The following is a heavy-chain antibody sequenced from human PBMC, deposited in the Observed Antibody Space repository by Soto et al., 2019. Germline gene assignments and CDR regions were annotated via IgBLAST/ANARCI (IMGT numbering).Heavy chain of an antibody. V-gene: IGHV4-31*03. CDR1: GGSISSGGYY. J-gene: IGHJ5*02. Sequence: SETLSLTCTVSGGSISSGGYYWSWIRQHPGKGLEWIGCIYYSGSTYYNPSLKSRVTISVDTSKNQFSLKLSSVTAADTAVYYCARDKERRPYDPWGQGTLVTAPQ. CDR2: IYYSGST. CDR3: ARDKERRPYDP.